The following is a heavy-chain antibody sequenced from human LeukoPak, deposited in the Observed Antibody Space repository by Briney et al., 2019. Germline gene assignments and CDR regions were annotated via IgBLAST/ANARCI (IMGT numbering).Heavy chain of an antibody. CDR3: AKDDYIVVVPSPSDY. D-gene: IGHD2-21*01. V-gene: IGHV3-11*01. CDR1: GFTFSDYY. J-gene: IGHJ4*02. Sequence: MPGGSLRLSCAASGFTFSDYYMSWIRQAPGKGLEWVSYISSSGSTIYYADSVKGRFTISRDNAKNSLYLQMNSLRAEDTAVYYCAKDDYIVVVPSPSDYWGQGTLVTVSS. CDR2: ISSSGSTI.